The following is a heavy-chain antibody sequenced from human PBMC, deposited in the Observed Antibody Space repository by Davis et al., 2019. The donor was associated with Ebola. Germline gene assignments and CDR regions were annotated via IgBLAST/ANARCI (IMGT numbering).Heavy chain of an antibody. CDR3: AQQLGDYGGNALRY. J-gene: IGHJ4*02. CDR2: IGLSADT. Sequence: GESLKISCAASGFVFSSYVMSWVRRAPGKGLEWVSTIGLSADTYYADSVKGRFTISRDDAKKSLYLQMDSLRAEDTAVYYCAQQLGDYGGNALRYWGQGTLVTVSS. V-gene: IGHV3-23*01. D-gene: IGHD4-23*01. CDR1: GFVFSSYV.